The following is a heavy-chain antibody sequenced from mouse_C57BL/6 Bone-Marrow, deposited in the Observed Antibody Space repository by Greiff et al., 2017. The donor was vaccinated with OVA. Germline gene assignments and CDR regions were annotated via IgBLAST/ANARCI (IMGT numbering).Heavy chain of an antibody. D-gene: IGHD1-1*01. V-gene: IGHV1-18*01. J-gene: IGHJ2*01. CDR1: GYTFTDYN. Sequence: EVQLQQSGPELVKPGASVKIPCKASGYTFTDYNMDWVKQSHGKSLEWIGDINPNNGGTIYNQKFKGKATLTVDKSSSTAYMELRSLTSEDTAVYYCARKGGTTVVPYYFDDWGQGTTLTVSS. CDR2: INPNNGGT. CDR3: ARKGGTTVVPYYFDD.